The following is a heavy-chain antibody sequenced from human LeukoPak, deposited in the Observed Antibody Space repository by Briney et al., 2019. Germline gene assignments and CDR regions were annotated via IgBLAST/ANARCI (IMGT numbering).Heavy chain of an antibody. J-gene: IGHJ4*02. D-gene: IGHD6-19*01. CDR2: ISGSGSST. CDR3: AKGVAVASPYYFDY. Sequence: GGSLRLSCAASGFTFSHYWMTWVRQAPGKGLEWVSPISGSGSSTYYADSVKGRFTISRDNSKNTLYLQMNSLRAEDTAVYYCAKGVAVASPYYFDYWGQGTLVTVSS. CDR1: GFTFSHYW. V-gene: IGHV3-23*01.